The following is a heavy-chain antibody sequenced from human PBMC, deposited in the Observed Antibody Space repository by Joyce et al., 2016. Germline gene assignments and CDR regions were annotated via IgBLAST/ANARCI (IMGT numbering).Heavy chain of an antibody. V-gene: IGHV4-59*01. CDR2: NCQRGSS. D-gene: IGHD7-27*01. Sequence: QVQLLESGPGLVRPSETLSLTCTVSGVSMDGDCWSWLRQPPGKGLEWIGYNCQRGSSNYNTFLKSRVTISLDMSKNQFSLNLSSVTAADTAMYYCARDYWGSLHYWGQGRLVTVSS. J-gene: IGHJ4*02. CDR3: ARDYWGSLHY. CDR1: GVSMDGDC.